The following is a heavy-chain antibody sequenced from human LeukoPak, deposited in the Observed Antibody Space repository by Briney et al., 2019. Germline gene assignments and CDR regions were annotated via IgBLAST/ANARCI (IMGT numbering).Heavy chain of an antibody. CDR1: GGAITNYY. V-gene: IGHV4-59*01. Sequence: SETLSLTCGVSGGAITNYYWNWIRQAPGKGLEWIGYIYYNGRTNYNPSLKSRFTISVDTSRNQFSLKLSSVTAADTAVYYCARSNTVGADLSFDSWGQGTLVTVSS. D-gene: IGHD1-26*01. CDR2: IYYNGRT. CDR3: ARSNTVGADLSFDS. J-gene: IGHJ4*02.